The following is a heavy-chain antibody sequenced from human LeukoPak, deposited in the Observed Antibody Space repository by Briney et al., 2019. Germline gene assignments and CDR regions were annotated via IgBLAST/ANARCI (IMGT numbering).Heavy chain of an antibody. J-gene: IGHJ5*02. CDR2: ISGSGGST. CDR3: AKDRGLMVRGINWFDP. V-gene: IGHV3-23*01. D-gene: IGHD3-10*01. Sequence: GGSLRLSCAASGFTFSSYAMSWVRQAPGKGLEWVSAISGSGGSTYYADSVKGRFTISRDNSKNTLYLQMNSLRAEDTAVYYCAKDRGLMVRGINWFDPWGQGTLVTVSS. CDR1: GFTFSSYA.